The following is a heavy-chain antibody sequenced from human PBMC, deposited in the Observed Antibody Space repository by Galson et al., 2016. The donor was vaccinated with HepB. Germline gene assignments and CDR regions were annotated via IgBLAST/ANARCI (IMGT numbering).Heavy chain of an antibody. D-gene: IGHD2-2*01. CDR1: GFLFSGSA. CDR3: TTDALDH. Sequence: SLRLSCAASGFLFSGSAMHGVRQAPGKGLEWVGRIRNKSNNYTTTHRESVKGRFAISRDDSKNMAYLQMNSLKTEDTGLYFCTTDALDHWGQGTLVTVSS. CDR2: IRNKSNNYTT. J-gene: IGHJ4*02. V-gene: IGHV3-73*01.